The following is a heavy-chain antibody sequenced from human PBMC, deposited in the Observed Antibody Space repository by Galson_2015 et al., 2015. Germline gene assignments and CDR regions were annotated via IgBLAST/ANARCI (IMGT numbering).Heavy chain of an antibody. Sequence: SLRLSCAASGFTFSSYAMSWVRQAPGKGLEWVSAISGSGGSTYYADSVKGRFTISRDNSKNTLYLQMNSLRAEDTAVYYCAKDLDHYYDSSSFDYWGQGTLVTVSS. D-gene: IGHD3-22*01. CDR1: GFTFSSYA. CDR3: AKDLDHYYDSSSFDY. J-gene: IGHJ4*02. CDR2: ISGSGGST. V-gene: IGHV3-23*01.